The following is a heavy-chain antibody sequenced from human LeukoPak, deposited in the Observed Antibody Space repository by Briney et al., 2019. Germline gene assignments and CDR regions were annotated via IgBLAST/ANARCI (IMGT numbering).Heavy chain of an antibody. CDR2: IKSKTDGGTT. J-gene: IGHJ4*02. CDR3: TIDGDYYDSSTNFDY. V-gene: IGHV3-15*07. D-gene: IGHD3-22*01. Sequence: PGGSLRLSCAASGLTFSNAWMNWVRQAPGKGLEWVGRIKSKTDGGTTDYAAPVKGRFTISRDDSKNTLYLQMNSVKTEDTAVYYCTIDGDYYDSSTNFDYWGQGTLVTVSS. CDR1: GLTFSNAW.